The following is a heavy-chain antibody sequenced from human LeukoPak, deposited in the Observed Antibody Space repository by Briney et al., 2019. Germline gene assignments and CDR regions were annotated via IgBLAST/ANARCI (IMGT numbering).Heavy chain of an antibody. D-gene: IGHD1-26*01. J-gene: IGHJ5*02. CDR1: GGSISSSNW. V-gene: IGHV4-4*02. Sequence: PSGTLSLTCAVSGGSISSSNWWSWVRQPPGKGLEWIGEIYHSGSTNYNPSLKSRVTISVDKSKNQFSLKLSSVTAADTAVYYCAREHRVGATSDWFDPWGQGTLVTVSS. CDR3: AREHRVGATSDWFDP. CDR2: IYHSGST.